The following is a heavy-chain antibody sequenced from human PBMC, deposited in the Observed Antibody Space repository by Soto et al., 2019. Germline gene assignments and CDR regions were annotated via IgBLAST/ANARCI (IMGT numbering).Heavy chain of an antibody. J-gene: IGHJ4*02. CDR1: GFTFSSYW. D-gene: IGHD2-15*01. Sequence: EVQLVESGGGLVQSGGSLRLSCAASGFTFSSYWMSWVRQGPGKGPEWVANIKQDGSEIYYVDSVKGRFTISRDNAKSALYLQMTSLRAEDTAVYQCANSRSASQGDSWGQGTLVTVSS. V-gene: IGHV3-7*05. CDR3: ANSRSASQGDS. CDR2: IKQDGSEI.